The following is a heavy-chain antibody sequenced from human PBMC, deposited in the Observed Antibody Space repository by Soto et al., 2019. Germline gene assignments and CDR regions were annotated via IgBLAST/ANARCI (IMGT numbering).Heavy chain of an antibody. CDR2: ISWNSGSI. CDR3: AKDPSGWIAAAGTGPFDY. J-gene: IGHJ4*02. Sequence: EVQLVESGGGLVQPGRSLRLSCAASGFTFDDYAMHWVRQAPGKGLEWVSGISWNSGSIGYADSVKGRFTISRDNAKNSLYQQMNSLRAEDTALYYCAKDPSGWIAAAGTGPFDYWGQGTLVTVSS. V-gene: IGHV3-9*01. D-gene: IGHD6-13*01. CDR1: GFTFDDYA.